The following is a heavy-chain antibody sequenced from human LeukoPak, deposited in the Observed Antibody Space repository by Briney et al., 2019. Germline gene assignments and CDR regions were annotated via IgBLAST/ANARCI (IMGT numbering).Heavy chain of an antibody. D-gene: IGHD1-26*01. J-gene: IGHJ4*02. CDR3: ARLSIVGYYFDY. V-gene: IGHV4-39*01. CDR2: IYFGGSGGT. Sequence: PSETLSLTCTVSGGYISSTSYYWGWIRQPPGKGLEWIGTIYFGGSGGTYYNPSLKSRVTISVDTSKNQFSLKLSSVTAADTAVYYCARLSIVGYYFDYWGQGTLATVSS. CDR1: GGYISSTSYY.